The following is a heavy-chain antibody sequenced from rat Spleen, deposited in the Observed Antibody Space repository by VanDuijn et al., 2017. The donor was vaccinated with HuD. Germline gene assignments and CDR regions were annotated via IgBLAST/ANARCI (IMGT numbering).Heavy chain of an antibody. CDR2: ISYDGGHT. D-gene: IGHD1-9*01. Sequence: EVQLVESGGGFVLPGRSLKLSCAASGFTFSNYGMAWVRQAPTKGLEWVASISYDGGHTYYRDSVKGRFTISRDNAKSSLYLQMDSLRSEDTSTYYCAKDIRYFDYWGQGVMVTVSS. J-gene: IGHJ2*01. CDR3: AKDIRYFDY. CDR1: GFTFSNYG. V-gene: IGHV5-29*01.